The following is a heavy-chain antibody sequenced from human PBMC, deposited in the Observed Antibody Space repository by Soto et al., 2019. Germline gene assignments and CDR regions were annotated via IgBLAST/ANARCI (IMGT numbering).Heavy chain of an antibody. CDR1: GYSISSGYY. J-gene: IGHJ6*02. CDR2: IYHSGST. V-gene: IGHV4-38-2*02. Sequence: SETLSLTCAVSGYSISSGYYWGWIRQPPGKGLEWIGSIYHSGSTYYDPSLKSRVTISVDTSKNQFSLKLSSVTAADTAVYYCAREFGQWLVLDYYYGMDVWGQGTTVTVSS. CDR3: AREFGQWLVLDYYYGMDV. D-gene: IGHD6-19*01.